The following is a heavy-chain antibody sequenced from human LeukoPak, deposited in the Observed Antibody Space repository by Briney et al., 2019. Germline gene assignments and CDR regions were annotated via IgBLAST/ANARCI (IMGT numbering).Heavy chain of an antibody. V-gene: IGHV3-7*01. Sequence: PGGSLRLSCAASGFTLSNYWMNWVRQAPGKGLQWVANINRDGREEYYVDSVKGRFTISRDNAKNSLYLQMNSLRAEDTAVYYCAPGGYSSGWYGLNWFDPWGQGTLVTVSS. CDR3: APGGYSSGWYGLNWFDP. CDR1: GFTLSNYW. J-gene: IGHJ5*02. CDR2: INRDGREE. D-gene: IGHD6-19*01.